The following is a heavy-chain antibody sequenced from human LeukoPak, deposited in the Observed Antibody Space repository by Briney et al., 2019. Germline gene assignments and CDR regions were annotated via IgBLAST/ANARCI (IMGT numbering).Heavy chain of an antibody. CDR1: GGSISSYY. D-gene: IGHD6-13*01. V-gene: IGHV4-59*08. J-gene: IGHJ4*02. CDR3: AGQLAAAGRAPFDY. CDR2: IYYSGST. Sequence: SETLSLTCTVSGGSISSYYWSWIRQPPGKGLEWIGYIYYSGSTNYNPSLKSRVTISVDTSKNQFSLKLSSVTAADTAVYYCAGQLAAAGRAPFDYWGQGTLVTVSS.